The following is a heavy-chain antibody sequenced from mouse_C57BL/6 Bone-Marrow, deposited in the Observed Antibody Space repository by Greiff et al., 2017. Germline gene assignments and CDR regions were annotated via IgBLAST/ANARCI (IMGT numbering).Heavy chain of an antibody. CDR2: IYPSDSET. CDR3: ARRRDGYNFDY. J-gene: IGHJ2*01. D-gene: IGHD2-3*01. CDR1: GYTFTSYW. Sequence: QVQLQQPGAELVRPGSSVKLSCKASGYTFTSYWMDWVKQRPGQGLEWIGNIYPSDSETHYNQKFKDKATLTVDKSSSTAYMQLSSQTSEDSAVXYCARRRDGYNFDYWGQGTTLTVSS. V-gene: IGHV1-61*01.